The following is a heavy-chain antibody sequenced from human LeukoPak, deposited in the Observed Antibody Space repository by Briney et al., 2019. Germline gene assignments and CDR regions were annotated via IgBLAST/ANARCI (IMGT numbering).Heavy chain of an antibody. J-gene: IGHJ6*02. CDR3: ARGEYYDILTGYYKNYYHYGMDV. CDR1: GYTFTNYD. V-gene: IGHV1-8*01. Sequence: ASVKVSCKASGYTFTNYDINGVRQATGQGLEWMGWMNPNNGITGYAQKFQGRVTMTRNTSISTAYMELSSLRSEDTAVYYCARGEYYDILTGYYKNYYHYGMDVWGQGTTVTVSS. CDR2: MNPNNGIT. D-gene: IGHD3-9*01.